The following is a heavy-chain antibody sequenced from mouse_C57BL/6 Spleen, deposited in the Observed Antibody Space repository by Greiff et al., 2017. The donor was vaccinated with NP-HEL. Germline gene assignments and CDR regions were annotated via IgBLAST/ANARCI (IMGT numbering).Heavy chain of an antibody. V-gene: IGHV5-6*02. CDR2: ISSGGSYT. D-gene: IGHD2-2*01. CDR1: GFTFSSYG. CDR3: ARGSTMVTTEAFAY. J-gene: IGHJ3*01. Sequence: EVKLVESGGDLVKPGGSLKLSCAASGFTFSSYGMSWVRQTPDKRLEWVATISSGGSYTYYPDSVKGRFTISRDNAKNTLYLQMSRLKSEDTAMYYCARGSTMVTTEAFAYWGQGTLVTVSA.